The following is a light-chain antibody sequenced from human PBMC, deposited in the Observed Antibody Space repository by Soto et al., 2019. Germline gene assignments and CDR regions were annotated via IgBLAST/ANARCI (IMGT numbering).Light chain of an antibody. V-gene: IGLV2-14*03. CDR3: CSYTTSNTRQIV. CDR2: XVX. J-gene: IGLJ1*01. CDR1: SXXXXGYNY. Sequence: QSVLTQPASVSGSPGQSITISCTGTSXXXXGYNYVSWYQHHPGKAPKLMXXXVXXXXXXXSNRFXGSKSGNTASLTISGLQPEDEADYYCCSYTTSNTRQIVFGTGXKVTVL.